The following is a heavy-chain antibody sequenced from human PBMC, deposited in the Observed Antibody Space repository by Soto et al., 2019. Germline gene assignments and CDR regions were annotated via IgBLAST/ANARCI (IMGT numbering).Heavy chain of an antibody. V-gene: IGHV4-31*03. CDR3: ARDISNYASYYYYGMDV. CDR1: GGSISSGGYY. Sequence: SETLSLTCTVSGGSISSGGYYWSWIRQHPGKGLEWIGYIYYSGSTYYNPSLKSRVTISVDTSKNQFSLKLSSVTAADTAVYYCARDISNYASYYYYGMDVWRQGTTVTVPS. J-gene: IGHJ6*02. D-gene: IGHD1-7*01. CDR2: IYYSGST.